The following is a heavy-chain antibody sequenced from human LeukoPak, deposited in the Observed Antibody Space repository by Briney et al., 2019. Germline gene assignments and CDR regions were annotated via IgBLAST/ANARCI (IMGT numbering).Heavy chain of an antibody. J-gene: IGHJ6*03. CDR1: GYTFTSYG. CDR2: ISAYNGNT. V-gene: IGHV1-18*01. Sequence: ASVKVSCKASGYTFTSYGISWVRQAPGQGLEWMGWISAYNGNTNYAQKLQGRVTMTTDTSTSTAYMELRSLRSDDTAVYYCARVREGVYNYHDILTGPPENYYYMDVWGKGTTVTVSS. CDR3: ARVREGVYNYHDILTGPPENYYYMDV. D-gene: IGHD3-9*01.